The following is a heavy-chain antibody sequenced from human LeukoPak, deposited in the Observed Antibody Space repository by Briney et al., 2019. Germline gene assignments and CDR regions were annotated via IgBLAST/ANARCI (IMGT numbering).Heavy chain of an antibody. CDR1: GYTFTGYY. CDR2: INPNSGGT. Sequence: GASVKVSCKASGYTFTGYYMHWVLQAPGQGLEWMGWINPNSGGTNYAQKFQGRVTMTRDTSISTAYMELSRLRSDDTAVYYCARDYYGSGSYYNWGQGTLVTVSS. V-gene: IGHV1-2*02. CDR3: ARDYYGSGSYYN. D-gene: IGHD3-10*01. J-gene: IGHJ4*02.